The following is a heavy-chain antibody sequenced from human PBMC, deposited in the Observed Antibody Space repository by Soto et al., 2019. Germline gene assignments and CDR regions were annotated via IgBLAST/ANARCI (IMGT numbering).Heavy chain of an antibody. D-gene: IGHD2-15*01. CDR3: AKNFHCSGGRCLAFDI. Sequence: ASVKVSCKVSGYTLTELSMHWVRQAPGKGLEWMGGFDPEDGETIYAQKFQGRVTMTEDTSTDTAYMELSSLRSEDTAVYYCAKNFHCSGGRCLAFDIWGQGTMVTVSS. V-gene: IGHV1-24*01. J-gene: IGHJ3*02. CDR1: GYTLTELS. CDR2: FDPEDGET.